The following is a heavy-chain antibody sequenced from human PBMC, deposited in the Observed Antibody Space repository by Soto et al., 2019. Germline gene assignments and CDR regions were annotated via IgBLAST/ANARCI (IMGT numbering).Heavy chain of an antibody. CDR1: GFTFSTYW. CDR3: TTIFDF. D-gene: IGHD2-21*01. CDR2: INSEGSST. V-gene: IGHV3-74*01. J-gene: IGHJ4*02. Sequence: GGSLRLSCAASGFTFSTYWMHWVRQAPGEGLMWVSGINSEGSSTYYADSVKGRFTISRDNAKNTFYLQMNSLRAEDTAVYFCTTIFDFWGQGTLVTVSS.